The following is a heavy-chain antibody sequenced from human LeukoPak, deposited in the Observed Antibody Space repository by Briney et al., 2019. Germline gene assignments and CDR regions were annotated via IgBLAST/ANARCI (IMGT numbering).Heavy chain of an antibody. J-gene: IGHJ4*02. CDR1: GYTFTGYY. CDR2: INPNSGGT. V-gene: IGHV1-2*02. CDR3: ARDQSYPIVGATLTLGY. Sequence: ASVKVSCKASGYTFTGYYMHWVRQAPGQGLEWMGWINPNSGGTNYAQKFQGRVTMTRDTSISTAYMELSRLRSDDTAVYYCARDQSYPIVGATLTLGYWGQGTLVTVSS. D-gene: IGHD1-26*01.